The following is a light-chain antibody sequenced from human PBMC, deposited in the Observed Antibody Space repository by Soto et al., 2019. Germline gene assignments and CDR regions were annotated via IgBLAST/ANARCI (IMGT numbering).Light chain of an antibody. CDR3: QHMAT. CDR1: QSISAS. J-gene: IGKJ1*01. V-gene: IGKV1-5*03. Sequence: DIQMTQSPSTLSASVGDRVTITCRASQSISASLAWYQQKPGNAPKPLIYKASSLETGVPSRFSGSGSGTEFTLTISSLQPDDFATYFCQHMATFGQGTKVEIK. CDR2: KAS.